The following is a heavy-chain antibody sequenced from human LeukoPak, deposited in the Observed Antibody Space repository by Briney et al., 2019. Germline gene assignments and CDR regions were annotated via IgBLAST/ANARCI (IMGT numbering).Heavy chain of an antibody. CDR3: AREEYQLLPYSRDDAFDI. V-gene: IGHV1-18*01. D-gene: IGHD2-2*01. CDR1: GYTFTNYG. CDR2: ISAYNGYT. J-gene: IGHJ3*02. Sequence: GASVKVSCKTSGYTFTNYGVSWVRQAPGQGLEWMGWISAYNGYTNYAQKLQVRVTMTTDTSTSTAYMELRSLRSDDTAVYYCAREEYQLLPYSRDDAFDIWGQGTMVTVSS.